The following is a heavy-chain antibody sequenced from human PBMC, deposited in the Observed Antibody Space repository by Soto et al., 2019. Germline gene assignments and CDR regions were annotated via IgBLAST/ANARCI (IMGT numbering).Heavy chain of an antibody. Sequence: EVQLLESGGGLVQPGGSLRLSCAASGFTFNNFAMFWVRQAPGKCLEWVSSISRTGGAQHYADSVNGRFTISRDNSKNTLFLQFDSLRAEDTAVDYYAKAYHYICGSYPRELDHWGQGTMVTVSS. CDR3: AKAYHYICGSYPRELDH. D-gene: IGHD3-16*02. CDR1: GFTFNNFA. CDR2: ISRTGGAQ. V-gene: IGHV3-23*01. J-gene: IGHJ4*02.